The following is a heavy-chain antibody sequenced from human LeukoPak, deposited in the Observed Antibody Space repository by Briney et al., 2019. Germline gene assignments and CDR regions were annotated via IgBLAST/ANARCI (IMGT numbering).Heavy chain of an antibody. CDR3: AREEIRSWFDL. V-gene: IGHV4-59*01. J-gene: IGHJ5*02. CDR1: GGSISSYY. CDR2: IYYSGST. Sequence: SETLSLICTVSGGSISSYYWSWIRQPPGKGLEWIGYIYYSGSTNYNPSLKSRVTISVDTPKNQFSLKLSSVTAADTAVYYCAREEIRSWFDLWGQGTLVTVSS. D-gene: IGHD5-24*01.